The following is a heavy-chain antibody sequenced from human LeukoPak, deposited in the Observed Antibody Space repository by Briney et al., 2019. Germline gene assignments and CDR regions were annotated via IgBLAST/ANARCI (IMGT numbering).Heavy chain of an antibody. J-gene: IGHJ4*02. CDR1: GGSFSGYY. Sequence: KPSETLSLTCAVYGGSFSGYYWSWIRQPPGKGLEWIGEINHSGSPNYNPSLESRVIISVDTSKNQFSLRLSSVTAADTAIYYCARLRSYGGNRGIDYWGQGTLVAVSS. D-gene: IGHD4-23*01. V-gene: IGHV4-34*01. CDR2: INHSGSP. CDR3: ARLRSYGGNRGIDY.